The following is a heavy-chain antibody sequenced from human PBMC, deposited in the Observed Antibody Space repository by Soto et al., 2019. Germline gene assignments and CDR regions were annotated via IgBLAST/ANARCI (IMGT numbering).Heavy chain of an antibody. CDR2: IYYSGTT. J-gene: IGHJ3*02. Sequence: QVQLQESGPGLVKPSETLSLTCIVSGGSTSSGDYYWSWIRQPPGKGLEWIGYIYYSGTTYYNPSLKSRVTISLDTSKNQFSLRLSPVTAADTAVYYCATTFYYDSAGTNAFNIWGQGTMVTVSS. D-gene: IGHD3-22*01. CDR1: GGSTSSGDYY. V-gene: IGHV4-30-4*08. CDR3: ATTFYYDSAGTNAFNI.